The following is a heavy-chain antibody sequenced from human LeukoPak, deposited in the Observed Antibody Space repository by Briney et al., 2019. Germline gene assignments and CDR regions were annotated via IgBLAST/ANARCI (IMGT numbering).Heavy chain of an antibody. V-gene: IGHV3-9*01. CDR1: GFTFDDYA. Sequence: GGSLRLSCAASGFTFDDYAMHWVRQAPGKGLEWVSGISWNGGSIGYADSVKGRFTISRDNAKNSLYLQMNSLRAEDTAVYYCAKDSSYYYYYMDVWGKGTTVTVSS. J-gene: IGHJ6*03. CDR2: ISWNGGSI. CDR3: AKDSSYYYYYMDV.